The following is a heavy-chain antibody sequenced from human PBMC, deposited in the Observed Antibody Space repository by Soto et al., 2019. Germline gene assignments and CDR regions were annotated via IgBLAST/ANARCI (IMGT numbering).Heavy chain of an antibody. J-gene: IGHJ4*02. CDR2: ISSSGYTI. CDR3: ARGQYSSGGGYFDY. CDR1: GFTFSSYE. V-gene: IGHV3-48*03. Sequence: EVQLVESGGGLVQPGGSLRLSCAASGFTFSSYEMNWVRQAPGKGLEWVSYISSSGYTIYYADSVKGRFTISRDNAKNSLYLQMNSLRAEDTAVYYWARGQYSSGGGYFDYWGQGTLVTVSS. D-gene: IGHD6-19*01.